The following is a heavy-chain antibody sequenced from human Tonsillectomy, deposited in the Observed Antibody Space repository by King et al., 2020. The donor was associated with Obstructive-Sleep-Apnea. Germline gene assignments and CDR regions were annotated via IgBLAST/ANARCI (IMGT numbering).Heavy chain of an antibody. D-gene: IGHD3-16*02. CDR1: GFSLSTSGVG. J-gene: IGHJ4*02. CDR3: AHEIMITFGGVIVITAHFDY. Sequence: TLKESGPTLVKPTQTLTLTCTFSGFSLSTSGVGVGWIRQPPGKALEWLALIYWNDDKRYSPSLKSRLTITKDTSKNQVVLTMTNMDPVDTATYYCAHEIMITFGGVIVITAHFDYWGQGTLVTVSS. CDR2: IYWNDDK. V-gene: IGHV2-5*01.